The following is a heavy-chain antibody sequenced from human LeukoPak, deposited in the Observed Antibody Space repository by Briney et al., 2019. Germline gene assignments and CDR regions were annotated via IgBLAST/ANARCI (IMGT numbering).Heavy chain of an antibody. CDR3: ARVVTAWSMDV. CDR2: ISWNSGSI. J-gene: IGHJ6*04. D-gene: IGHD2-21*02. Sequence: GGSLRLSCAASGFTFDDYAMHWVRQAPGKGLEWVSGISWNSGSIGYADSVKGRFTISRDNAKNSLYLQMNSLRAEDTALYYCARVVTAWSMDVWGKGTTVTVSS. V-gene: IGHV3-9*01. CDR1: GFTFDDYA.